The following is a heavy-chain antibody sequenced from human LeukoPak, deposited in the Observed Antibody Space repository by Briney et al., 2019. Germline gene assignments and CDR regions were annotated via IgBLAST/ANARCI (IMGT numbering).Heavy chain of an antibody. V-gene: IGHV3-33*01. CDR1: GFTFNTYV. D-gene: IGHD1-26*01. CDR3: ARDQVGPAQNRFDN. Sequence: GGSLRLSCATSGFTFNTYVMHWVRRAPGKGLEWVAVIWYDGSNIDYADSVKGRFTISRDNSKATLYLQMKSLRDEGTAVYYCARDQVGPAQNRFDNWGQGTLVTVSS. CDR2: IWYDGSNI. J-gene: IGHJ4*02.